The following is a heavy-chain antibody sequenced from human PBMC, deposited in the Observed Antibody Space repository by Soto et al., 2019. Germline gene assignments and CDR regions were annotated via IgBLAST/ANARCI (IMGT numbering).Heavy chain of an antibody. D-gene: IGHD6-6*01. V-gene: IGHV1-3*01. CDR3: ARGFEAARSFDY. CDR1: GYTFTNYL. CDR2: INAANDNT. J-gene: IGHJ4*02. Sequence: ASVKVSCKASGYTFTNYLMHWVRQAPGQRLEWMGWINAANDNTKYSQKLQGRVTFTRDTSATTAYMELSSQRSEDTAVYYCARGFEAARSFDYWGQGTLVTVSS.